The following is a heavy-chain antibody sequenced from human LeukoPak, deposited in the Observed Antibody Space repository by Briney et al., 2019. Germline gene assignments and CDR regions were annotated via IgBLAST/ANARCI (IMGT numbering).Heavy chain of an antibody. D-gene: IGHD4-17*01. J-gene: IGHJ6*04. Sequence: SVKVSCKASGGTFSSYAISWVRQAPGQGLEWMGGIIPISGTANYAQKFQGRVTITADESTSTAYMELSSLRSEDTAVYYCASSRYDYGDYVPYYGMDVWGKGTTVTVSS. V-gene: IGHV1-69*13. CDR2: IIPISGTA. CDR1: GGTFSSYA. CDR3: ASSRYDYGDYVPYYGMDV.